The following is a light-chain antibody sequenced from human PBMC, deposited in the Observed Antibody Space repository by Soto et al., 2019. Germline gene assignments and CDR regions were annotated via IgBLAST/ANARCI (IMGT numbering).Light chain of an antibody. V-gene: IGLV2-18*02. CDR3: RSYTTSSTYV. J-gene: IGLJ1*01. CDR2: EVS. Sequence: QSVLTQPPSVSGSPGQSVTISCTGTSSVVGSYNRVSWYQQPPGTAPKLMIFEVSNRPSGVPDRFSGSKSGNTASLTISGLQAEDEADYYSRSYTTSSTYVSGTGSKVTVL. CDR1: SSVVGSYNR.